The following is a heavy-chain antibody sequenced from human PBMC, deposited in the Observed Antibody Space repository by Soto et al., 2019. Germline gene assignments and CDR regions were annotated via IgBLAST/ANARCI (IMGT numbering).Heavy chain of an antibody. D-gene: IGHD3-22*01. CDR1: GFTFSSYG. Sequence: GGSLRLSCAASGFTFSSYGMHWVRQDPGKGLEWVAVISYDGSNKYYADSVKGRFTISRDNYKNTLYLQMNSLRAEDTAVYYCAKGPSSGYYHPLDYGKEVLGNGDPVIVSS. CDR3: AKGPSSGYYHPLDYGKEV. V-gene: IGHV3-30*18. J-gene: IGHJ6*04. CDR2: ISYDGSNK.